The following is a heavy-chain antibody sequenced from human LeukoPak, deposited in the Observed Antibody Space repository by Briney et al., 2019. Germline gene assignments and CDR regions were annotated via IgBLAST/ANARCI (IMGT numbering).Heavy chain of an antibody. Sequence: GGSLRLSCSASGFTFSNSGMHWVRQAPGKGLECVSTISSNGGSTYYADSVKGRFTISRDNSKNTLYLQMSSLRAEDTAVYYCVKGRSGGSYGMWGQGTLLTVSS. CDR2: ISSNGGST. J-gene: IGHJ4*02. CDR3: VKGRSGGSYGM. V-gene: IGHV3-64D*09. D-gene: IGHD1-26*01. CDR1: GFTFSNSG.